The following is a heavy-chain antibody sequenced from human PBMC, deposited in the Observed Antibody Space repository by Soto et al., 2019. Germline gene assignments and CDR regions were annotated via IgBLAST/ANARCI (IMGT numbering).Heavy chain of an antibody. V-gene: IGHV3-23*01. J-gene: IGHJ6*02. CDR3: AKDRALENQTPYGMDV. D-gene: IGHD2-2*01. CDR2: ISGRGDHR. Sequence: EMQLLESGGGLGQPGGSLRLSCVASPITVYNFAAMSWVRQTPERGLEWVSTISGRGDHRYYADSVKGRFTIYRDNSKNRLYLQMDGLRVDDMAVYYCAKDRALENQTPYGMDVWGQGTTVTV. CDR1: PITVYNFAA.